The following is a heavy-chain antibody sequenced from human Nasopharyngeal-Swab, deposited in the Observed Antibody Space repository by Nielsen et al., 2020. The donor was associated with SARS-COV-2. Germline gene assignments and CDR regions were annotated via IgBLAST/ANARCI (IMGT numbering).Heavy chain of an antibody. J-gene: IGHJ6*03. CDR2: ISWNSGSI. V-gene: IGHV3-9*01. CDR1: GFTFDDYA. CDR3: AKDIRWVINYYYYYMDV. D-gene: IGHD6-13*01. Sequence: SLKISCAASGFTFDDYAMHWGRQAPGKGLEGVSGISWNSGSIGYADSVKGRFTISRDNAKNSLYLQMNSLRAEDTALYYCAKDIRWVINYYYYYMDVWGKGTTVTVSS.